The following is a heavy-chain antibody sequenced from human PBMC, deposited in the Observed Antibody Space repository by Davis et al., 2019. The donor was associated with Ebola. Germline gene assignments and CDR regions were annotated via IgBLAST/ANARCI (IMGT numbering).Heavy chain of an antibody. CDR3: IGGSSSSDY. CDR1: GGSISSYY. Sequence: MPGGSLRLSCTVSGGSISSYYWSWIRQPPGKGLEWIGYIYYSGSTNYNPSLKSRVTISVDTSKNQFSLKLSSVTAADTAVYYCIGGSSSSDYWGQGTLVTVSS. CDR2: IYYSGST. V-gene: IGHV4-59*08. J-gene: IGHJ4*02. D-gene: IGHD6-6*01.